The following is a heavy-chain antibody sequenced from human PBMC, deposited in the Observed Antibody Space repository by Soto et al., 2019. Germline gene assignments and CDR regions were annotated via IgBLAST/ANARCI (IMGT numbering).Heavy chain of an antibody. CDR2: INRSGNT. CDR1: GGSFRGYY. J-gene: IGHJ4*02. CDR3: ARTSRFDY. Sequence: SELLSLTYTVDGGSFRGYYWSWVRQHPGKGLEWIGEINRSGNTKYNPSLKSRVTISVDTSKNQFSLKLSSVTAADTAVYYCARTSRFDYWGQGTLVTVSS. D-gene: IGHD6-6*01. V-gene: IGHV4-34*01.